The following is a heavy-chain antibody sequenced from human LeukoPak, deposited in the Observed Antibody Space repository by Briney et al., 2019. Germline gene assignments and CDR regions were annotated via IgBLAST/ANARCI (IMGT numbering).Heavy chain of an antibody. D-gene: IGHD3-3*01. CDR2: IIPIFGTA. V-gene: IGHV1-69*13. Sequence: ASVKVSCKASGYTFTSYGISWVRQAPGQGLEWMGGIIPIFGTANYAQKFQGRVTITADESTSTAYMELSSLRSEDTAVYYCARRIADFWSGYYYYFDYWGQGTLVTVSS. CDR1: GYTFTSYG. J-gene: IGHJ4*02. CDR3: ARRIADFWSGYYYYFDY.